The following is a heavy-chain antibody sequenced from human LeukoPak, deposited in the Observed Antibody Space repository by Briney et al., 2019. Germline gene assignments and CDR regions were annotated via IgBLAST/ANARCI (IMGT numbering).Heavy chain of an antibody. CDR1: GFTFGKYW. V-gene: IGHV3-7*03. J-gene: IGHJ4*02. CDR2: IKLDGSEK. D-gene: IGHD3-3*01. Sequence: GGSLRLSCVASGFTFGKYWMSWVRQAPGKGLEWVANIKLDGSEKNYVDSVKGRFTISRDNTKNSLYLQMNSLRAEDTAVFYCARDQYNTWSRRGNFDSWGQGTLVIVSS. CDR3: ARDQYNTWSRRGNFDS.